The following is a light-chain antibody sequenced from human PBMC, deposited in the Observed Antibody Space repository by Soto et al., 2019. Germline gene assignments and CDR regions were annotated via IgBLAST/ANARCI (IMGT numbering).Light chain of an antibody. V-gene: IGKV3-20*01. Sequence: EIVLTQSPGTLSLSPGERATLSCRASQSVSSSYLAWYQQKPGQAPRLLIYGASSRATGIPDRFSVSGSGTDFTLTISRLEPEDFAVYYCQQYGSSPALTFGGGTKVEIK. J-gene: IGKJ4*01. CDR2: GAS. CDR3: QQYGSSPALT. CDR1: QSVSSSY.